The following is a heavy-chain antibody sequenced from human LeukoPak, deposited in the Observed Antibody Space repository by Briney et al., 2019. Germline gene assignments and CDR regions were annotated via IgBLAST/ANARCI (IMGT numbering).Heavy chain of an antibody. Sequence: SETLSLTCTVSGGSISSYYWSWIRQPPGKGLEWIGYIYYSGSTNYNPSLKSRVTISVDTSKKQFTLKLSSVTAADTAVYYCARVGGATRFDYWGQGTLVTVSS. J-gene: IGHJ4*02. V-gene: IGHV4-59*01. CDR1: GGSISSYY. D-gene: IGHD5-24*01. CDR2: IYYSGST. CDR3: ARVGGATRFDY.